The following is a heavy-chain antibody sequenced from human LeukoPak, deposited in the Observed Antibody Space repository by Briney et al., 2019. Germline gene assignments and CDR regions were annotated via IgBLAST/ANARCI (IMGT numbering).Heavy chain of an antibody. V-gene: IGHV1-8*01. CDR2: MNPNSGNT. CDR3: AREMATKAYVIDY. Sequence: GASANVSCKASVYTFTSYDINWVRQATGQGFEWMGWMNPNSGNTGYAQKFQGRVAMTRNTSISTAYMELSSLRSEDTAVYYCAREMATKAYVIDYWGQGTLVTVSS. J-gene: IGHJ4*02. CDR1: VYTFTSYD. D-gene: IGHD5-24*01.